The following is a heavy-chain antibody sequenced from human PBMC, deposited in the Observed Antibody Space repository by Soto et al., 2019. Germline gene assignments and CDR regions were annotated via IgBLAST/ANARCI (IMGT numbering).Heavy chain of an antibody. CDR2: ISWDGGST. J-gene: IGHJ6*02. D-gene: IGHD3-9*01. CDR1: GFTFDDYT. Sequence: GGSLRLSCAASGFTFDDYTMHWVRQAPGKGLEWVSFISWDGGSTYYADSVKGRFTISRDNSKNSLYLQMNSLRTEDTALYYCAKGLLRYFDWLLMGGMDVWGQGTTVTVSS. CDR3: AKGLLRYFDWLLMGGMDV. V-gene: IGHV3-43*01.